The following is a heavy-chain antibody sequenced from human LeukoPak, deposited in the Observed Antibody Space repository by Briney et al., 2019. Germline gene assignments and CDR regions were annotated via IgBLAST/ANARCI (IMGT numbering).Heavy chain of an antibody. CDR1: GFIFSSYS. V-gene: IGHV3-21*04. D-gene: IGHD6-13*01. CDR2: ISSGSSYI. CDR3: AKQSGYSSSCPVY. J-gene: IGHJ4*02. Sequence: GGSLGLSCAASGFIFSSYSMNWVRQAPGKGLEWVSSISSGSSYIYYADSVKGRFTISRDNAKNSLYLQMNSLRAEDTAVYYCAKQSGYSSSCPVYWGQGTLVTVSS.